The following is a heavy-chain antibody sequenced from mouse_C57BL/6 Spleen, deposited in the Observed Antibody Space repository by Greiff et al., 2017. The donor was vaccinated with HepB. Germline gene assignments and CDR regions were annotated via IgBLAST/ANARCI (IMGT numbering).Heavy chain of an antibody. CDR3: ARGPYGSGLDWYFDV. Sequence: EVKLVESGGGLVKPGGSLKLSCAASGFTFSDYGMHWVRQAPEKGLEWVAYISSGSSTIYYADTVKGRFTISRDNAKNTLFLQMTSLRSEDTAMYYCARGPYGSGLDWYFDVWGTGTTVTVSS. D-gene: IGHD1-1*01. V-gene: IGHV5-17*01. CDR1: GFTFSDYG. J-gene: IGHJ1*03. CDR2: ISSGSSTI.